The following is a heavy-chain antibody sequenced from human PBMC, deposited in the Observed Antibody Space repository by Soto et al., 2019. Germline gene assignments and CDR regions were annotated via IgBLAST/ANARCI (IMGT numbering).Heavy chain of an antibody. CDR1: GGTFSSYA. D-gene: IGHD1-26*01. J-gene: IGHJ4*02. CDR2: IIPIFGAT. V-gene: IGHV1-69*05. Sequence: SVKVSCKASGGTFSSYAISWVRQAPGQGLEWMGGIIPIFGATNYAQKFQGRVTMTRDTSTSTVYMDLSSLRSDDTAVYHCARALAWDIHDYWGQGTLVTVSS. CDR3: ARALAWDIHDY.